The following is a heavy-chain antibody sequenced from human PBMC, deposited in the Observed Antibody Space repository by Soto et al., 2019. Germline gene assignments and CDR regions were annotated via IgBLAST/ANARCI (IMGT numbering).Heavy chain of an antibody. CDR2: ILPLSGTT. Sequence: QLQLVQSGAEVKKPGSSVKVSCKASGGTFSAYAISWVRQAPGQGLEWMGGILPLSGTTNYTQRFQGRVTNSADKSTSTAYKELSSLRSEDKAVYYCARANPTKYYDYVWGDYRRGGMDVWGQGTTVTVSS. CDR3: ARANPTKYYDYVWGDYRRGGMDV. V-gene: IGHV1-69*06. CDR1: GGTFSAYA. J-gene: IGHJ6*02. D-gene: IGHD3-16*02.